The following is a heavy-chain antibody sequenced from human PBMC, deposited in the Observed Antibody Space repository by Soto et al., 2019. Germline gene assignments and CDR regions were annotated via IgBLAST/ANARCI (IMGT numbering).Heavy chain of an antibody. Sequence: SVKVSCKAAGGTFSSYGISWVRQAPGQGLEWMGGIIPMFGTATHTQNFQGRLTITADESTSTAYMELSSLRSEDTAVYFCARSVGVATLSYLDYWGQGTLVTVSS. V-gene: IGHV1-69*13. CDR1: GGTFSSYG. CDR2: IIPMFGTA. CDR3: ARSVGVATLSYLDY. D-gene: IGHD1-26*01. J-gene: IGHJ4*02.